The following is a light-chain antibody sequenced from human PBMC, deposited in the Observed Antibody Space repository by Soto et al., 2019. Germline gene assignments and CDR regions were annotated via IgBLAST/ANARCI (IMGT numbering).Light chain of an antibody. CDR3: ATWDDDVSGVV. CDR1: SSNIGRNY. J-gene: IGLJ3*02. CDR2: SHN. V-gene: IGLV1-47*02. Sequence: QSVLPQTPSASGTPGQTVTISCSGSSSNIGRNYVYWYQQLPGAAPKLLMYSHNIRPSGVPDRFSASTSGTSASLVISGLRSEDEADYHCATWDDDVSGVVFGGGTKGTVL.